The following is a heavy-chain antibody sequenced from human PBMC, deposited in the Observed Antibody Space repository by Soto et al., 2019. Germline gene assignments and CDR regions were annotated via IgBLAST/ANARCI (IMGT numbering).Heavy chain of an antibody. D-gene: IGHD6-13*01. V-gene: IGHV3-30-3*01. J-gene: IGHJ4*02. Sequence: QVQLVESGGGVVQPGRSLRLSCAASGFTFSTHAMHWVRQAPGKGLECVAIVPFDGSNKYYADSVKGRFTISRDNSKNTLYLQMSGLTPEDTAFYYCARDQTGITTAGGGRIDHWGQGTLVTVSS. CDR1: GFTFSTHA. CDR2: VPFDGSNK. CDR3: ARDQTGITTAGGGRIDH.